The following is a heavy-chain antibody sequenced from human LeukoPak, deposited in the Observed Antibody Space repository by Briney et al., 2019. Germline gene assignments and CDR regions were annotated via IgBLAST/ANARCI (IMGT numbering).Heavy chain of an antibody. J-gene: IGHJ4*02. CDR1: GGSISSGSYY. CDR2: TYTSGST. V-gene: IGHV4-61*02. D-gene: IGHD2-21*02. Sequence: SETLSLTCTVSGGSISSGSYYWSWIRQPAGKGLEWIGRTYTSGSTNYNPSLKSRVTISVDTSKNQFSLKLSSVTAADTAVYYCVSAYCGGDCYHSLLTNWGQGILVTVSS. CDR3: VSAYCGGDCYHSLLTN.